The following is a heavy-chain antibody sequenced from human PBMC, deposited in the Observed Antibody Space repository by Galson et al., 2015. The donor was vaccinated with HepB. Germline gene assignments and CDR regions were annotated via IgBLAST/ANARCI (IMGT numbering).Heavy chain of an antibody. J-gene: IGHJ6*02. V-gene: IGHV3-74*01. CDR3: ARAPAPYGDYDGMDV. D-gene: IGHD4-17*01. CDR1: GFTFSSYW. Sequence: SLRLSCAASGFTFSSYWMHWVRQAPGKGLVWVSRINSDGSSTSYADSVKGRFTISRDNAKNTLYLQMNSLRAEDTAVYYCARAPAPYGDYDGMDVWGQGTTVTVSS. CDR2: INSDGSST.